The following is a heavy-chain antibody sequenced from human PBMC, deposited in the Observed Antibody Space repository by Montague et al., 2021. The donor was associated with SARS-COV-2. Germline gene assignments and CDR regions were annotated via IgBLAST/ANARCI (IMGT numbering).Heavy chain of an antibody. Sequence: SLRLSCAASGFTFSSYNMNWVRQAPGKGLEWVSYINGGSSVMYYADSVMGRFTISRGNAESSLYLQMNSLRAEDTAVYYCAPAVPVADDSWGQGTLVTVSS. J-gene: IGHJ5*02. CDR3: APAVPVADDS. V-gene: IGHV3-48*03. D-gene: IGHD3-16*01. CDR2: INGGSSVM. CDR1: GFTFSSYN.